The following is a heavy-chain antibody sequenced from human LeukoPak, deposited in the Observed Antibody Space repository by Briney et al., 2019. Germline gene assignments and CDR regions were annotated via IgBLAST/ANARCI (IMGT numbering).Heavy chain of an antibody. V-gene: IGHV3-23*01. D-gene: IGHD5-12*01. Sequence: GGSLRLSCAASGFTFSSYAMSWVRQAPGKGLEWVSAISGSGGSTYYADSVKGRFTISRDNSKNTLYLQMNSLRAEDTAVYYCAKEQKVQWLRFDYFDYWGQGTLVTVSS. CDR1: GFTFSSYA. J-gene: IGHJ4*02. CDR2: ISGSGGST. CDR3: AKEQKVQWLRFDYFDY.